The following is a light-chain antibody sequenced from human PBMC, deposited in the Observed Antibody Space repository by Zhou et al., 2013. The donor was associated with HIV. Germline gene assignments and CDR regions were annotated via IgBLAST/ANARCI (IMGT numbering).Light chain of an antibody. CDR3: QYYGNSPPVT. Sequence: EIVLTQSPGTLSLSPGERATLSCRASESISSSFLAWYQQKPGQPPRLLIYGASNRATSIPDRFSGSGSGTDFTLTVSRLEPDDFAVYYCQYYGNSPPVTFGPGTKVGFQT. CDR1: ESISSSF. CDR2: GAS. V-gene: IGKV3-20*01. J-gene: IGKJ3*01.